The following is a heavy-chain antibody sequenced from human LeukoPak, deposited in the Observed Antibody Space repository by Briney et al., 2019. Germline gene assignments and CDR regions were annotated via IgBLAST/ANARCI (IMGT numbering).Heavy chain of an antibody. V-gene: IGHV3-30*02. Sequence: GGSLRLSCAASGFTFSSFGMHWVRQAPGQGLEWVAFILYDGTNKYYADSVKGRFTISRDNSKNTLSLQMNNLRAEDTAVYYCAKDTTYYYDTSGSFDYWGQGTLVTVSS. CDR2: ILYDGTNK. CDR1: GFTFSSFG. D-gene: IGHD3-22*01. J-gene: IGHJ4*02. CDR3: AKDTTYYYDTSGSFDY.